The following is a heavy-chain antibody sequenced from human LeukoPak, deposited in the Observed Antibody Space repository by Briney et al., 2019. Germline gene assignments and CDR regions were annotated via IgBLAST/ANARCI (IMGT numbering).Heavy chain of an antibody. CDR3: ARKTATHFDY. V-gene: IGHV3-66*02. Sequence: HPGGSLRLSCAASGFTVSSNYMSWVRQAPGKGLEWVSVIYSGGSTYYADSVKGRFTISRDNSKNTLYLQMNSLRAEDTAVYYCARKTATHFDYWGQGTLVTVSS. CDR2: IYSGGST. CDR1: GFTVSSNY. D-gene: IGHD2-15*01. J-gene: IGHJ4*02.